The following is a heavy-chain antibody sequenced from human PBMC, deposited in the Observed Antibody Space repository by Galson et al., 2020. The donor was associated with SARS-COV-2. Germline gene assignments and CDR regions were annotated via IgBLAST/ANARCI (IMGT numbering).Heavy chain of an antibody. D-gene: IGHD3-22*01. CDR1: AFTFSDYY. Sequence: NSRWSLRLSCAASAFTFSDYYMSWLRQAPGKGLECVSYLSSSGSTIYFADSVKGRFTISRDNAKNSLYLQMNSLRAEDTAVYYCARDGANCYDSSNAFDIWCQGKMVTVSS. J-gene: IGHJ3*02. CDR3: ARDGANCYDSSNAFDI. CDR2: LSSSGSTI. V-gene: IGHV3-11*04.